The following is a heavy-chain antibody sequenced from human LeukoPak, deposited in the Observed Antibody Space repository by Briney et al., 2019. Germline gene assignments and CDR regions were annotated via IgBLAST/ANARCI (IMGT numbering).Heavy chain of an antibody. CDR3: ARGGVRAAAGLRI. D-gene: IGHD6-13*01. J-gene: IGHJ3*02. V-gene: IGHV4-39*07. CDR2: IYYSGST. CDR1: GGSISSSSYY. Sequence: SETLSLTCTVSGGSISSSSYYWGWIRQPPGKGLEWIGSIYYSGSTYYNPSLKSRVTISVDTSKNQFSLKLSSVTAADTAVYYCARGGVRAAAGLRIWGQGTMVTVSS.